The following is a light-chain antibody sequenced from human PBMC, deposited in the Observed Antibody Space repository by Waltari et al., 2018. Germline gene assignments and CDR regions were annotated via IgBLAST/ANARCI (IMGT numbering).Light chain of an antibody. CDR1: QSISSW. Sequence: TCRASQSISSWLAWYQQKPGKAPKHLIYKASNLESGVPSRFSGRGSGTEFTLTISSLQPDDFATYYCQQYNEYPWTFGLGTKVEIK. V-gene: IGKV1-5*03. CDR2: KAS. J-gene: IGKJ1*01. CDR3: QQYNEYPWT.